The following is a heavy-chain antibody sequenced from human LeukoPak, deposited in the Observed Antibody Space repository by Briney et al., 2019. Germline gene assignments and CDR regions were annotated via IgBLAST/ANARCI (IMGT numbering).Heavy chain of an antibody. Sequence: SETLSLTCTVSGGSISSYYWSWIRQPPGKGLEWIGYIYYSGSTNYNPSLKSRVTISVDTSKNQFSLKLSSVTAADTAVYYCARDGAYYNSSGYRLYYFDYWGQGTLVTVSS. V-gene: IGHV4-59*01. CDR2: IYYSGST. CDR3: ARDGAYYNSSGYRLYYFDY. J-gene: IGHJ4*02. D-gene: IGHD3-22*01. CDR1: GGSISSYY.